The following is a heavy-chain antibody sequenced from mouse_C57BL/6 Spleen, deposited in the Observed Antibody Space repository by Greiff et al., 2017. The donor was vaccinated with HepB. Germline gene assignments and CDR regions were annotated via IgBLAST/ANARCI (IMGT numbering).Heavy chain of an antibody. CDR2: IYPGSGST. V-gene: IGHV1-55*01. CDR3: ARRISFLAMDY. J-gene: IGHJ4*01. CDR1: GYTFTSYW. Sequence: LQQPGAELVKPGASVKMSCKASGYTFTSYWITWVKQRPGQGLEWIGDIYPGSGSTNYNEKFKSKGTLTVDTSSSTAYMQLSSLTSEDSAVYYCARRISFLAMDYWGQGTSVTVSS. D-gene: IGHD2-12*01.